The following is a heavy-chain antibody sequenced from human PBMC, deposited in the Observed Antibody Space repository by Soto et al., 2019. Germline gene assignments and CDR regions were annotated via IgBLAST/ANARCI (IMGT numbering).Heavy chain of an antibody. Sequence: ASVKVSCKASGYTSMNFGFNWVRQAPGQGLEWMAWISAFNGNKNYSPSLQGRVTVTADASTSTAYMELTSLRSDDTALYYCATNGRVDHAATNLDDWGQGTLVIVSS. CDR1: GYTSMNFG. CDR3: ATNGRVDHAATNLDD. V-gene: IGHV1-18*01. D-gene: IGHD2-8*01. CDR2: ISAFNGNK. J-gene: IGHJ4*02.